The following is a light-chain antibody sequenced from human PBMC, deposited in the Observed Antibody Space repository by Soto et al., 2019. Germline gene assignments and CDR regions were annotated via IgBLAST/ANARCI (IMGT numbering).Light chain of an antibody. CDR3: QQLNSYPIAT. V-gene: IGKV1-9*01. CDR1: QDLSNF. J-gene: IGKJ4*01. Sequence: DIQLTQSPSFLSASVGHRATITCRSSQDLSNFLAWYQPKPGKAPKLLIYTASTLQSGVPSRFSGSGSGREFTITISSLQPEDFATYHCQQLNSYPIATFGGGTKVDI. CDR2: TAS.